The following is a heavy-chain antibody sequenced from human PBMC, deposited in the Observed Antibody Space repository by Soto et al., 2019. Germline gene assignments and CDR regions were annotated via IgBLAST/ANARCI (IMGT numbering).Heavy chain of an antibody. V-gene: IGHV4-30-2*01. Sequence: QLQLQESGSGLVKPSQTLSLTCAVSGGSITSDGYSWSWIRQPPGKGLEWIGYIYHSGSTHYSPSLKSRVTISIDRSKNQLSLKLSSVTAADTAVYYCARDGGYGDPYYFDYWGQGTLDTVSS. J-gene: IGHJ4*02. CDR1: GGSITSDGYS. D-gene: IGHD4-17*01. CDR2: IYHSGST. CDR3: ARDGGYGDPYYFDY.